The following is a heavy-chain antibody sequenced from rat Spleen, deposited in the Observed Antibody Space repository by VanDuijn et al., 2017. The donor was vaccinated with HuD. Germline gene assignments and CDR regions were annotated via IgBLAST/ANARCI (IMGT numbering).Heavy chain of an antibody. Sequence: EVQLVESGGGLVQPGRSMKLSCAASGFTFSNYGMAWVRQAPKKGLEWVATIIYDGSSTYYRDSVKGRFIISSDNAKSTLYLQMDSLRSEDTATYYCGTDYFGGYVMDAWGQGVSVTVSS. V-gene: IGHV5S10*01. CDR1: GFTFSNYG. J-gene: IGHJ4*01. D-gene: IGHD1-11*01. CDR3: GTDYFGGYVMDA. CDR2: IIYDGSST.